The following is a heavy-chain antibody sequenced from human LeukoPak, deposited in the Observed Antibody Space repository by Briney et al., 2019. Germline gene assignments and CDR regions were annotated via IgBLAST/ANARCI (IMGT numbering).Heavy chain of an antibody. Sequence: GASVKVSCKASGYTFTSYGISWVRQAPGQGLEWMGWISAYNGNTNYAQKLQGRVTMTTDTSTSTAYMELRSLRSDDTAVYYCARETITIFGDQEVDYWGQGTLVTVSS. CDR3: ARETITIFGDQEVDY. V-gene: IGHV1-18*01. CDR2: ISAYNGNT. J-gene: IGHJ4*02. D-gene: IGHD3-3*01. CDR1: GYTFTSYG.